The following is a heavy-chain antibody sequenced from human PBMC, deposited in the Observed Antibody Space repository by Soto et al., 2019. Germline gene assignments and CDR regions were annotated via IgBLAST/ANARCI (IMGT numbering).Heavy chain of an antibody. V-gene: IGHV3-30*04. Sequence: GGSLRLSCEASGFAIRSNAIHWVRQAPGKGLEWVAVISFEGSYKYYADFVKGRFTVSRDNSKNTVSLQMDSMTGEDSALYYCVRAAGIAAAGSSQWVLWGQGPLVTVSS. D-gene: IGHD6-13*01. CDR2: ISFEGSYK. CDR1: GFAIRSNA. CDR3: VRAAGIAAAGSSQWVL. J-gene: IGHJ4*02.